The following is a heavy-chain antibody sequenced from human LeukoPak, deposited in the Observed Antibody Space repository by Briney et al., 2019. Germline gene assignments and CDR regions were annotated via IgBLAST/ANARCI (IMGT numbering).Heavy chain of an antibody. CDR3: TTVTALLLWGLDV. CDR1: GFTFSNAW. J-gene: IGHJ6*02. V-gene: IGHV3-15*01. CDR2: IKSNSDGGTA. D-gene: IGHD2-15*01. Sequence: GGSLRLSCAASGFTFSNAWMSWVRQAPGKGLEWVGRIKSNSDGGTAEYGAPVKGRFTISRDDSKNTLYLQMNSLKTEDTAVYHCTTVTALLLWGLDVWGQGTTVTVSS.